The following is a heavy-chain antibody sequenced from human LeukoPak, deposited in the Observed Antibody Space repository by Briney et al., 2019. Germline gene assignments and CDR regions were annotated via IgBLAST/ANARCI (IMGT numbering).Heavy chain of an antibody. CDR1: GGSISSYY. CDR2: IYDSGST. J-gene: IGHJ4*02. D-gene: IGHD6-19*01. CDR3: ARSAPRLKYSSKYYFDY. V-gene: IGHV4-59*01. Sequence: SETLSLTCTVSGGSISSYYWSWIRQPPGKGLEWIGYIYDSGSTNYNPSLKSRVTISVDTSKNQFSLKLSSVTAADTAVYYCARSAPRLKYSSKYYFDYWGQGTLVTVSS.